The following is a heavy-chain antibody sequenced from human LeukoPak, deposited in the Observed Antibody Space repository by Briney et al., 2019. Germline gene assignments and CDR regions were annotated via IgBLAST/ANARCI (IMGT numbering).Heavy chain of an antibody. CDR2: INPSGGNT. CDR1: GYTFTSYY. D-gene: IGHD3-22*01. CDR3: ARDSVVTKGWFDP. Sequence: ASVKVSCKASGYTFTSYYMHWVRQAPGQGLEWMGVINPSGGNTNYAQKFQGRVTMTRDTSRSTVYMELSSLRSEDTAAYYCARDSVVTKGWFDPWGQGTLVTVSS. J-gene: IGHJ5*02. V-gene: IGHV1-46*01.